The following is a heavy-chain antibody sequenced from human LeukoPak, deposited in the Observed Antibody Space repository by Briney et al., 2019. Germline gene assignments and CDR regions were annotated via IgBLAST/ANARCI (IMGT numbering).Heavy chain of an antibody. D-gene: IGHD6-13*01. CDR3: AKDVGAAGPGLYYYYYYMDV. CDR2: ISYDGSNK. V-gene: IGHV3-30*18. J-gene: IGHJ6*03. Sequence: GGSLRLSCAASGFTVSSNYMSWVRQAPGKGLEWVAVISYDGSNKYYADSVKGRFTISRDNSKNTLYLQMNSLRAEDTAVYYCAKDVGAAGPGLYYYYYYMDVWGKGTTVTVSS. CDR1: GFTVSSNY.